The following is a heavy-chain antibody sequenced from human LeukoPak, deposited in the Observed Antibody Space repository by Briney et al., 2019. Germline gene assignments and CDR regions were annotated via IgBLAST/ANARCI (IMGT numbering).Heavy chain of an antibody. D-gene: IGHD3-16*01. CDR2: IYPSGST. CDR3: ATSDDSTTAPYYV. CDR1: GGSISSYC. J-gene: IGHJ1*01. V-gene: IGHV4-4*09. Sequence: PSETLSLTCTVSGGSISSYCWSWVRQPPGKGLEWIGYIYPSGSTDYNPSLRSRVTMSVDTSKSQLSMELRYLTAADTAMYYGATSDDSTTAPYYVWGQKILVTVSS.